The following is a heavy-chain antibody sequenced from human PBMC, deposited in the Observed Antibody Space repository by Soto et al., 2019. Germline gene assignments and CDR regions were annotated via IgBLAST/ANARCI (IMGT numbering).Heavy chain of an antibody. CDR1: GFTFRSYV. CDR2: TSYDGSNK. V-gene: IGHV3-33*05. CDR3: ARWGTTGGLDV. J-gene: IGHJ1*01. Sequence: QVQLVESGGGVVQPGTSLRLSCVGSGFTFRSYVIHWVRQAPGKGLEWVALTSYDGSNKDYGDSVKGRFTISRDNSRNIVALQMDSLIRAGTALYYCARWGTTGGLDVWGQGTLVSVSS. D-gene: IGHD3-16*01.